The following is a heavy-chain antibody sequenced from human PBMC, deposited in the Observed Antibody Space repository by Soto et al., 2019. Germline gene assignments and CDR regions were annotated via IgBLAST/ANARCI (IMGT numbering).Heavy chain of an antibody. J-gene: IGHJ4*02. CDR2: ISGSGFRT. CDR1: GFSFSNYA. V-gene: IGHV3-23*01. Sequence: EMQLLESGGGLVQPGGSLRLACAASGFSFSNYAMTWVRQAPGKGLEWVAIISGSGFRTYYAGSVKGRITISRDNSKNTLYLRMNSLRAEETAVYYCAKADRDFWSGYFRHYFDNWGQGTLVTVSS. CDR3: AKADRDFWSGYFRHYFDN. D-gene: IGHD3-3*01.